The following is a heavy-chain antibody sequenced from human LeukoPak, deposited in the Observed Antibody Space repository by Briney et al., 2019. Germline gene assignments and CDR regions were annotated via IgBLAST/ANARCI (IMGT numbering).Heavy chain of an antibody. CDR1: GFTFSSYW. J-gene: IGHJ6*03. D-gene: IGHD1-1*01. Sequence: QAGGSLRLSCAASGFTFSSYWMSRVRQAPGKGLEWVANIKQDGSEKYYVDSVKGRFTISRDNSKNTLYLQMNSLRAEDTAVYYCAREWKEYYYYYMDVWGKGTTVTISS. V-gene: IGHV3-7*03. CDR2: IKQDGSEK. CDR3: AREWKEYYYYYMDV.